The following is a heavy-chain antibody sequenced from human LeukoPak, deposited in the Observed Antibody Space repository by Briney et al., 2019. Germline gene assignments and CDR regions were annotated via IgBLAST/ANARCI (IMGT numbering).Heavy chain of an antibody. CDR1: GGTFSSYA. CDR3: AKGLLLWFGEAPSYYYMDV. CDR2: IIPIFGTA. D-gene: IGHD3-10*01. Sequence: SVKVSCKASGGTFSSYAISWVRQAPRQGLEWMGGIIPIFGTANYAQKFQGRVTITADESTSTAYMELSSLRSEDTAVYYCAKGLLLWFGEAPSYYYMDVWGKGTTVTISS. V-gene: IGHV1-69*13. J-gene: IGHJ6*03.